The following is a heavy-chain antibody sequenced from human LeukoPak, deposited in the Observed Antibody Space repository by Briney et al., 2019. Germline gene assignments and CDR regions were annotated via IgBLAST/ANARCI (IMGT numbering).Heavy chain of an antibody. Sequence: SETLSLTCTVSGGSISSYYWSWIRQPPGKGLEWIGYIYYSGSTNYNPSLKSRVTISVDTSKNQFSLKLSSVTAADTAVYYCARYLDTAMVTNSLPYYYMDVWGKGTTVTVSS. D-gene: IGHD5-18*01. CDR3: ARYLDTAMVTNSLPYYYMDV. CDR2: IYYSGST. V-gene: IGHV4-59*01. CDR1: GGSISSYY. J-gene: IGHJ6*03.